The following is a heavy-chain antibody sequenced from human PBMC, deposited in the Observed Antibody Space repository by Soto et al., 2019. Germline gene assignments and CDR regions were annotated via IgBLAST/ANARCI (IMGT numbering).Heavy chain of an antibody. J-gene: IGHJ5*02. CDR3: TSDRLP. V-gene: IGHV3-15*07. D-gene: IGHD4-17*01. CDR2: IKNKTDGGTT. CDR1: GFTFSTAW. Sequence: GGSLRLSWAASGFTFSTAWMNGNRQAPGKGLVWVGRIKNKTDGGTTDYAAPVKGRFTTSRDDSKNTLYLQMNSLKTDDTAVYYCTSDRLPWGQGTLVTVSS.